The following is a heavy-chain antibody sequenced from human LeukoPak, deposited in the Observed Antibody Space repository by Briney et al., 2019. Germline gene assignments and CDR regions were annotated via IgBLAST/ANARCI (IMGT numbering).Heavy chain of an antibody. CDR3: AKDLGASGSYGSDY. D-gene: IGHD3-10*01. J-gene: IGHJ4*02. CDR2: MSYDGSTK. Sequence: PGGSLRLSCAASGFTFSSYVLQWVRQAPGKGLEWVAVMSYDGSTKYYADSVKGRFTVSRDNSKNTLYLQMNSLRAEDTAVYYCAKDLGASGSYGSDYWGQGTLVTVSS. CDR1: GFTFSSYV. V-gene: IGHV3-30-3*01.